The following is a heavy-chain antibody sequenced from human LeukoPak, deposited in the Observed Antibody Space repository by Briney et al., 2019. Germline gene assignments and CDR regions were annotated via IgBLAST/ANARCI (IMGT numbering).Heavy chain of an antibody. Sequence: GGALRLSCAPSGFTFSRYWMIWVRQPPGKGLEWGASRKDELRQKYYLDSVKGRFSVSRDNAKNSVYLQMDSLRAEDTALYYCARDASRGFDTWGQGTLVTVSS. J-gene: IGHJ4*02. D-gene: IGHD5-24*01. V-gene: IGHV3-7*01. CDR3: ARDASRGFDT. CDR2: RKDELRQK. CDR1: GFTFSRYW.